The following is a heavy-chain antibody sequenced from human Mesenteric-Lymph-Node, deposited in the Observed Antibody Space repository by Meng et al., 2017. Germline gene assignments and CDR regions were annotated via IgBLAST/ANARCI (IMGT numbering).Heavy chain of an antibody. Sequence: QVCLLQSGSELKKPGASVKVSCKAFGYPFTRYTMHWVRQAPGQGLEWMGWINTYTGNPTYAQGFTGRFVFSLDTSVTTAYLQISSLKAEDTAVYYCGRDIPGGEADYWGQGTLVTVSS. J-gene: IGHJ4*02. CDR1: GYPFTRYT. CDR3: GRDIPGGEADY. V-gene: IGHV7-4-1*02. D-gene: IGHD2-21*01. CDR2: INTYTGNP.